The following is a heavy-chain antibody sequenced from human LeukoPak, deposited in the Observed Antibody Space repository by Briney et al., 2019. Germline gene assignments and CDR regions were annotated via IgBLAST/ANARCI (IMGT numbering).Heavy chain of an antibody. CDR3: ARPLASGSYYIMEY. D-gene: IGHD3-10*01. V-gene: IGHV3-30-3*01. CDR1: GFTFSSYA. CDR2: ISYDGSNK. J-gene: IGHJ4*02. Sequence: GGSLKLSCAASGFTFSSYAMHWVRQAPGKGLEWVAVISYDGSNKYYADSVKGRFTTSRDISKSTLYLQMDSLRAEDTAVYYCARPLASGSYYIMEYWGQGTLVTVSS.